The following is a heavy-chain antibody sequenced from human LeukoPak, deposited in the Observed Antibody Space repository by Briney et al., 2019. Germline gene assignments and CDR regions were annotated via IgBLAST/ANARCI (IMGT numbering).Heavy chain of an antibody. Sequence: ASMKVSCKASGYTFTSYGISWVRQAPGQGLEWMGWISAYNGNTNYAQKLQGRVTMTTDTSTSTAYMELSSLRSEDTAVYYCASLLSGDYYYYMDVWGKGTTVTVSS. J-gene: IGHJ6*03. CDR3: ASLLSGDYYYYMDV. CDR2: ISAYNGNT. D-gene: IGHD2/OR15-2a*01. V-gene: IGHV1-18*01. CDR1: GYTFTSYG.